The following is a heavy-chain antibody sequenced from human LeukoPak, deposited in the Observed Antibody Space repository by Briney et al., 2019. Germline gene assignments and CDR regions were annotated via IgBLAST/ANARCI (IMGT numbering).Heavy chain of an antibody. J-gene: IGHJ4*02. CDR2: INPSGGST. Sequence: ASVTVSCTSSGYTFTGYYMHWVRQAPGQGLEWMGWINPSGGSTSYAQKFQDRVTMTRDTSTSTVYMELSSLRSEDTAVYYCARKPGGSSRLDYWGQGTLVTVSS. D-gene: IGHD1-26*01. CDR3: ARKPGGSSRLDY. CDR1: GYTFTGYY. V-gene: IGHV1-46*01.